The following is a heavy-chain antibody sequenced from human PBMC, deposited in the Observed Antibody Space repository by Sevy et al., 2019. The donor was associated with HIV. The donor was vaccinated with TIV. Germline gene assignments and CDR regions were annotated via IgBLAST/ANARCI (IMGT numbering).Heavy chain of an antibody. D-gene: IGHD3-10*01. CDR2: INPRGDTT. CDR3: ARGGYYYASGTYSYSYYYMGV. V-gene: IGHV1-46*01. CDR1: GYSISDYY. J-gene: IGHJ6*03. Sequence: ASVKVSCKASGYSISDYYMHWVRQAPGQGLEWMGIINPRGDTTKYAQKFQGRVTMTRDTSTSTVYMDLSSLRSGDTAVYYCARGGYYYASGTYSYSYYYMGVWGKGTTVTVSS.